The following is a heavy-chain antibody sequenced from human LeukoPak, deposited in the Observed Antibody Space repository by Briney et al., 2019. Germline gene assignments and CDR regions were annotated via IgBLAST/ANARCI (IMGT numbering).Heavy chain of an antibody. J-gene: IGHJ6*03. CDR1: GYTFTSYY. V-gene: IGHV1-46*01. Sequence: ASVKVSCKASGYTFTSYYMHWVRQAPGQGLEWMGIINPSGGSTSYAQKFQGRVTMTRDMSTSTVYMELSSLRSEDTAVYYCARDRAAAEDYYYYMDVWGKGTTVTVSS. CDR3: ARDRAAAEDYYYYMDV. D-gene: IGHD6-13*01. CDR2: INPSGGST.